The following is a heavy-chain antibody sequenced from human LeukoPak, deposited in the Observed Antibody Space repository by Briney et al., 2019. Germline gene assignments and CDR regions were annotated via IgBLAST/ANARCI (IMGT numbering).Heavy chain of an antibody. V-gene: IGHV3-48*01. J-gene: IGHJ4*02. CDR2: SSSSSSI. CDR1: GFTFSGYS. D-gene: IGHD1-26*01. Sequence: GGSLRLSCAASGFTFSGYSMNWVRQAPGKGLEWVSYSSSSSSIYYADSVKGRFTISRDNSKNTLYLQMNSLRAEDTAVYYCAKGSGSYLSPLYYFDYWGQGTLVTVSS. CDR3: AKGSGSYLSPLYYFDY.